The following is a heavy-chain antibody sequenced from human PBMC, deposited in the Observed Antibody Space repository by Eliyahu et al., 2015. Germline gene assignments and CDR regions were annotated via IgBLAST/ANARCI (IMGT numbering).Heavy chain of an antibody. Sequence: EVQLVESGGGLVHPGGSLSXSCAASGFSFSGYWMTWVRQAPGKGLEWVANIKQDGSEKYYVDSVKGRFTISRDNAKNSLYLQMNSLRAEDTAAYYCAKEALDYDFWSGQYYYYMDVWGKGTTVTVSS. CDR1: GFSFSGYW. V-gene: IGHV3-7*03. J-gene: IGHJ6*03. D-gene: IGHD3-3*01. CDR2: IKQDGSEK. CDR3: AKEALDYDFWSGQYYYYMDV.